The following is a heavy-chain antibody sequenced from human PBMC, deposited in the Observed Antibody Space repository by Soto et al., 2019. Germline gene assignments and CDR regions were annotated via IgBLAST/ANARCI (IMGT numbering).Heavy chain of an antibody. Sequence: PSETLSLTCTVSGGSISSGGYYWSWIRQHPGKGLEWIGYIYYSGSTYYNPSLKSRVTISVDTSKNQFSLKLSSVTAADTAVYYCARARITTGDSSGYYDGFFGDAFDIWGQGTMVTVSS. CDR3: ARARITTGDSSGYYDGFFGDAFDI. V-gene: IGHV4-31*03. J-gene: IGHJ3*02. CDR2: IYYSGST. D-gene: IGHD3-22*01. CDR1: GGSISSGGYY.